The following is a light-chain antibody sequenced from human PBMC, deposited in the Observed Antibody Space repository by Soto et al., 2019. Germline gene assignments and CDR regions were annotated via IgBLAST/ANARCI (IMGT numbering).Light chain of an antibody. CDR2: DAS. CDR1: QDISNY. V-gene: IGKV1-33*01. J-gene: IGKJ1*01. Sequence: DLQMTQSPSSLSASVGDRVTITCQASQDISNYLNWYQQKPGKAPKLLIYDASNLETGVPSRFGGSGSGTDFTFTISSLQPEDIATYYCQQYDNPWTFGQGTKVDIK. CDR3: QQYDNPWT.